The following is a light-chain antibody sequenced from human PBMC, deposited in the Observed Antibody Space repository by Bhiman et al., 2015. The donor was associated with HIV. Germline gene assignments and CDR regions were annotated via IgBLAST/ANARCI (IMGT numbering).Light chain of an antibody. V-gene: IGLV2-14*01. CDR2: DVS. Sequence: QSALTQPASVSGSPGQSITISCTGSNIDVGGYEFVSWYQQHPGKTPTLLIYDVSKRPSGVSDRFAGSKSGNTASLTISGLQAEDEADYYCSSLTSSLTYVFGTGTNVTVL. CDR3: SSLTSSLTYV. J-gene: IGLJ1*01. CDR1: NIDVGGYEF.